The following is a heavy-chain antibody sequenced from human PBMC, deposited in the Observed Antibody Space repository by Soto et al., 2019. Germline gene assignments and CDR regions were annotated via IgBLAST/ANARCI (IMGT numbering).Heavy chain of an antibody. Sequence: LGESLKISCKGSGYSFTSYWISWVRQMPGKGLEWMGRIDPSDSYTNYSPSFQGHVTISADKSISTAYLQWSSLKASDTAMYYCARQVGYYDILTGTYGMDVWGQGTTVTVSS. CDR2: IDPSDSYT. D-gene: IGHD3-9*01. V-gene: IGHV5-10-1*01. J-gene: IGHJ6*02. CDR1: GYSFTSYW. CDR3: ARQVGYYDILTGTYGMDV.